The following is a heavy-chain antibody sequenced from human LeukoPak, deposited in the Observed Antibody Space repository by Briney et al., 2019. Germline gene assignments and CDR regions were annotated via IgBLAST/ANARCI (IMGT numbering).Heavy chain of an antibody. V-gene: IGHV3-30*03. J-gene: IGHJ4*02. Sequence: GGSLRLSCAASGFTFSSYGMHWVRQAPGKGLEWVAVISYDGSNKYYADSVKGRFTISRDNAKNSLYLQMISLRAEDTAVYYCARDLSVGAKPDLGFGYWGQGTLVTVSS. CDR2: ISYDGSNK. CDR3: ARDLSVGAKPDLGFGY. CDR1: GFTFSSYG. D-gene: IGHD1-26*01.